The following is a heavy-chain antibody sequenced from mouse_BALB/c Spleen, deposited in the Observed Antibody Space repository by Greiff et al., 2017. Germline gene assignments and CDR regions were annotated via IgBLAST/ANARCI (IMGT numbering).Heavy chain of an antibody. CDR1: GDSITSGY. CDR3: ARWGGYRDYYAMDY. Sequence: EVKLQESGPSLVKPSQTLSLTCSVTGDSITSGYWNWIRKFPGNKLEYMGYISYSGSTYYNPSLKSRISITRDTSKNQYYLQLNSVTTEDTATYYCARWGGYRDYYAMDYWGQGTSVTVSS. J-gene: IGHJ4*01. CDR2: ISYSGST. D-gene: IGHD2-12*01. V-gene: IGHV3-8*02.